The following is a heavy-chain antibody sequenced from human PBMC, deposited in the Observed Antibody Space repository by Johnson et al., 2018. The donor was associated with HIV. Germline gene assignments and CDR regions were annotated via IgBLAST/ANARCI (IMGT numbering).Heavy chain of an antibody. V-gene: IGHV3-72*01. Sequence: VQLVESGGGLVQPGGSLRLSCAASGFTFTDLYMDWVRQAPGKGLEWVGRTRNKAHSYTTEYAASVKGRFTISRDDSKNALSLQRNRLEAEDTAVYYCASWGVGSSWNHDAFDIWGQGTMVTVSS. CDR1: GFTFTDLY. CDR3: ASWGVGSSWNHDAFDI. D-gene: IGHD6-13*01. J-gene: IGHJ3*02. CDR2: TRNKAHSYTT.